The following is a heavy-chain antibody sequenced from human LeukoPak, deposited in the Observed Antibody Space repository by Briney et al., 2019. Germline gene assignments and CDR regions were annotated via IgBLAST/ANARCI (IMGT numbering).Heavy chain of an antibody. Sequence: GRSLRPSCAASGFTFSSYAMHWVRQAPGKGLEWVAVISYDGSNKYYADSVKGRFTISRDNSKNTLYLQMNSLRAEDTAVYYCARAFGSYYEMDDYWGQGTLVTVSS. V-gene: IGHV3-30*04. D-gene: IGHD1-26*01. CDR1: GFTFSSYA. CDR3: ARAFGSYYEMDDY. CDR2: ISYDGSNK. J-gene: IGHJ4*02.